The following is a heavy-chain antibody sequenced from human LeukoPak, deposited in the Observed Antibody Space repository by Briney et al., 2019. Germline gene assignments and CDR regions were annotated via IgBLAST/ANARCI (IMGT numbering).Heavy chain of an antibody. CDR1: GFTFSSYS. CDR2: IKQDGSEK. D-gene: IGHD4-17*01. Sequence: GGSLRLSCAASGFTFSSYSMNWVRQAPGKGLEWVANIKQDGSEKYYVDSVKGRFTISRDNAKNSLYLQMNSLRAEDTAVYYCARGSYGDYGDYWGQGTLVTVSS. J-gene: IGHJ4*02. V-gene: IGHV3-7*03. CDR3: ARGSYGDYGDY.